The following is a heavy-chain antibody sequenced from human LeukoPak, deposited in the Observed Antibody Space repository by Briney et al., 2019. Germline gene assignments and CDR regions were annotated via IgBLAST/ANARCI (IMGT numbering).Heavy chain of an antibody. D-gene: IGHD2-8*01. CDR2: IYYTGSS. CDR1: GGSISSSDYY. CDR3: ARENYCTNGVCWAFDP. J-gene: IGHJ5*02. Sequence: SETLSLTCTVSGGSISSSDYYWGWIRQPPGKGLEWIGNIYYTGSSSYNSSLKSRATISVDTSKNQFSLQLSSVTAADTAVYYCARENYCTNGVCWAFDPWGQGTLVTVSS. V-gene: IGHV4-39*07.